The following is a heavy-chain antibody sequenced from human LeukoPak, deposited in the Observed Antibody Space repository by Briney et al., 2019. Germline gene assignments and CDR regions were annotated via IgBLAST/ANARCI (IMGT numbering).Heavy chain of an antibody. D-gene: IGHD2-2*01. J-gene: IGHJ6*02. CDR2: IWYDGSNQ. Sequence: GGSLRLSCAASGFTFSSYGMHWVRQAPGKGLEWVAVIWYDGSNQYYADSVKGRFTISRDNSKNTLYLQMNSLRAEDTAVYYCAKPMEDIVVSPPAKPLLDYYYYYGMDVWGQGTTVTVSS. V-gene: IGHV3-33*06. CDR3: AKPMEDIVVSPPAKPLLDYYYYYGMDV. CDR1: GFTFSSYG.